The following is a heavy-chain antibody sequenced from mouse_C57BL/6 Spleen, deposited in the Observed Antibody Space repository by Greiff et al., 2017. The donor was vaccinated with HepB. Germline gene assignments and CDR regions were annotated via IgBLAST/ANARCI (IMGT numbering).Heavy chain of an antibody. V-gene: IGHV1-26*01. D-gene: IGHD1-1*01. CDR1: GYTFTDYY. Sequence: EVQLQQSGPELVKPGASVKISCKASGYTFTDYYMNWVKQSHGKSLEWIGDINPNNGGTSYNQKFKGKATLTVDKSSSTAYMELRSLTSEDSVVYYCARSSSNEGYYGSSYPWYFDVWGTGTTVTVSS. CDR3: ARSSSNEGYYGSSYPWYFDV. J-gene: IGHJ1*03. CDR2: INPNNGGT.